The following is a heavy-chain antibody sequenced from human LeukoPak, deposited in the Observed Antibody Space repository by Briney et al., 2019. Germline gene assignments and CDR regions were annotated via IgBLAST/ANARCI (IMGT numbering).Heavy chain of an antibody. CDR2: IYYTGST. CDR1: GGSFSSYY. D-gene: IGHD5-18*01. Sequence: AETLSLTCTVSGGSFSSYYRSWIRQPPGKGLEWLGYIYYTGSTNYNPSLKSRVTISVDSSKTQYSPRLSPVTAADAAVYYGAGGMHGYSYGNDAFNIWGQETMVTVSS. V-gene: IGHV4-59*01. CDR3: AGGMHGYSYGNDAFNI. J-gene: IGHJ3*02.